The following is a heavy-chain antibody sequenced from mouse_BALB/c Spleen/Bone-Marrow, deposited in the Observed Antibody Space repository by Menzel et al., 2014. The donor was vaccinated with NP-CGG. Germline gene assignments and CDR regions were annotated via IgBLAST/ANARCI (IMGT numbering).Heavy chain of an antibody. J-gene: IGHJ4*01. V-gene: IGHV14-3*02. CDR3: AEITTAAYYVMDY. CDR2: IDPANGNT. Sequence: EVKLVESGAELVKPGASVKLSCTASGFNIXDTYMHWVKQRPEQGLEWIGRIDPANGNTKYDPKFQGKATITADTSSNTAYLQLSSLTSEDTAVYYCAEITTAAYYVMDYWGQGTSVTVSS. D-gene: IGHD1-2*01. CDR1: GFNIXDTY.